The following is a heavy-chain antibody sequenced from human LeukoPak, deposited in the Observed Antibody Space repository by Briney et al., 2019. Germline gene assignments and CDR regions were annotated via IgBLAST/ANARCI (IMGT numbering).Heavy chain of an antibody. CDR3: ARSYDDLTYFDY. V-gene: IGHV4-39*02. CDR2: LYYTGRA. J-gene: IGHJ4*02. CDR1: GGSFSSTVYN. Sequence: PSETLFLTCRVSGGSFSSTVYNWGWIRQPPGKGLEWIGTLYYTGRAYYNPSLKSRVTISVNTSNNHFSLRLNSMTAADTAVYYCARSYDDLTYFDYWGQGTLVTVSS. D-gene: IGHD4-17*01.